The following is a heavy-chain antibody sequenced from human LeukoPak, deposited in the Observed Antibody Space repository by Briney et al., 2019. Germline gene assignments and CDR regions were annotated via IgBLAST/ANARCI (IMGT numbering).Heavy chain of an antibody. CDR1: GFTFSDYY. V-gene: IGHV3-11*04. Sequence: GGSLRLSCAASGFTFSDYYMSWIRQAPGKGLEWVSYISSSGSTIYYADSVKGRFTISRDNAKNSLNLQMNSLRAEDTAVYYCARAYGDYDDIYYYMDVWGKGTTVTVSS. J-gene: IGHJ6*03. D-gene: IGHD4-17*01. CDR3: ARAYGDYDDIYYYMDV. CDR2: ISSSGSTI.